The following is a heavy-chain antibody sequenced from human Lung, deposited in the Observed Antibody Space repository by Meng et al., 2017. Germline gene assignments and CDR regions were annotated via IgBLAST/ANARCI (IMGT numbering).Heavy chain of an antibody. D-gene: IGHD4-23*01. Sequence: QVQLVPGGAEVKKPGSSVKVSCKASGGTFSSYAISWVRQAPGQGLEWMGGIIPIFGTANYAQKFQGRVTITTDESTSTAYMELSSLRSEDTAVYYCARVYGGNSYFDYWGQGTLVTVSS. CDR3: ARVYGGNSYFDY. J-gene: IGHJ4*02. V-gene: IGHV1-69*05. CDR1: GGTFSSYA. CDR2: IIPIFGTA.